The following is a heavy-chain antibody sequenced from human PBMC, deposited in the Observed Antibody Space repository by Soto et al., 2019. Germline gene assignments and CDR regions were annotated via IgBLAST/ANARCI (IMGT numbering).Heavy chain of an antibody. D-gene: IGHD2-2*01. Sequence: PXESLTMSWKTSLYSFHSYEIAWVRQMPGKGLEWMGIIYPDDSGTRYSPSFEGQVTISVDKSIANAYLQWSRLEASDTAIYYCVRRGKEFTRSFWVDQWGQGTLVTVSS. CDR2: IYPDDSGT. CDR1: LYSFHSYE. CDR3: VRRGKEFTRSFWVDQ. J-gene: IGHJ5*02. V-gene: IGHV5-51*01.